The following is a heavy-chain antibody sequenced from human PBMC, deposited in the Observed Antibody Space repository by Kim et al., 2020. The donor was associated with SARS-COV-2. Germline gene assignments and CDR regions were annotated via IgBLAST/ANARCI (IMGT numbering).Heavy chain of an antibody. CDR2: IIPILGIA. J-gene: IGHJ6*02. CDR3: ARDYYYDSSGYESRYYYGMDV. CDR1: GGTFSSYA. V-gene: IGHV1-69*04. D-gene: IGHD3-22*01. Sequence: SVKVSCKASGGTFSSYAISWVRQAPGQGLEWMGRIIPILGIANYAQKFQGRVTITADKSTSTAYMELSSLRSEDTAVYYCARDYYYDSSGYESRYYYGMDVWGQGTTVTVSS.